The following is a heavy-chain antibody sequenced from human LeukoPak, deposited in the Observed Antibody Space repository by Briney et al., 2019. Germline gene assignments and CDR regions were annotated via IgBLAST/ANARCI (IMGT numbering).Heavy chain of an antibody. J-gene: IGHJ4*02. D-gene: IGHD2-2*01. Sequence: ASVKVSCKASGYTFSDYAMHWVRQAPGQRLEWMGWIDAGNGDTRYSQKFQGRVTITRDTSASTAYIELRSLRSEDTATYYCARGSTSDWPLDHWGQETLVTISS. CDR2: IDAGNGDT. CDR1: GYTFSDYA. CDR3: ARGSTSDWPLDH. V-gene: IGHV1-3*01.